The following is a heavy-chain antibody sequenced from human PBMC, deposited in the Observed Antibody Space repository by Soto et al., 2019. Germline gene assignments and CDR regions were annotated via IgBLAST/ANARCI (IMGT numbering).Heavy chain of an antibody. V-gene: IGHV1-18*01. CDR2: INPSDGNR. Sequence: GASVKVSCKASGYTFTSYGITWVRQAPGQGLEWMGWINPSDGNRNFAQKFEDRVTMTTATSTNTVFLELRSLKSDDTAIYYCARDRLRGYDSSGFYSWGQGTPVTVSS. J-gene: IGHJ4*02. CDR1: GYTFTSYG. CDR3: ARDRLRGYDSSGFYS. D-gene: IGHD3-22*01.